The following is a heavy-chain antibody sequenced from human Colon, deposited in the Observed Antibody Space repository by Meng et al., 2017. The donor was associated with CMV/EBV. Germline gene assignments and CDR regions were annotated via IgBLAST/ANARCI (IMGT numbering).Heavy chain of an antibody. Sequence: ASVKVSCKASGFPFTSYSFTWVRQAPGQGLEWLGWISAYNGNTNYAQIVQVRVTMTTDPSTTTAYMELRNLRSDDTAVYYCARLNGGNSGDWFDPWGQGTLVTVSS. CDR2: ISAYNGNT. J-gene: IGHJ5*02. CDR3: ARLNGGNSGDWFDP. D-gene: IGHD4-23*01. CDR1: GFPFTSYS. V-gene: IGHV1-18*04.